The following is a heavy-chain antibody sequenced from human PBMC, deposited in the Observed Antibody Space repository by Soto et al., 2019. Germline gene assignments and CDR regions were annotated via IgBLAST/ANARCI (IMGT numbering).Heavy chain of an antibody. V-gene: IGHV5-51*01. CDR3: ARQSQQLVLYYGMDV. Sequence: PGESLKISCKGSGYSFANYWLAWVRQVPGKGLEYMGIIYPDEFHSTYGPSFEGQVTISADTSISTAYLQWSSLKASDTAMYYCARQSQQLVLYYGMDVWGQGTTVTVSS. CDR2: IYPDEFHS. CDR1: GYSFANYW. J-gene: IGHJ6*02. D-gene: IGHD6-13*01.